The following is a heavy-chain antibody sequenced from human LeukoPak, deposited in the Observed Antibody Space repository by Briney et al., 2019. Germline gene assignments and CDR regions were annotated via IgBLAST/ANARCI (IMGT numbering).Heavy chain of an antibody. CDR1: GFTFSSYS. CDR2: ISSSSSYI. CDR3: AGSTRQWLVRFDAFDI. J-gene: IGHJ3*02. V-gene: IGHV3-21*01. D-gene: IGHD6-19*01. Sequence: PGGSLRLSCAASGFTFSSYSMNWVRQAPGKGLEWVSPISSSSSYIYYADSVKGRFTISRDNAKNSLYLQMNSLRAEDTAVYYCAGSTRQWLVRFDAFDIWGQGTMVTVSS.